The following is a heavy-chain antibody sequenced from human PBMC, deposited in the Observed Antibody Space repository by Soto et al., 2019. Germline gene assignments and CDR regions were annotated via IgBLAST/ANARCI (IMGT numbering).Heavy chain of an antibody. V-gene: IGHV1-18*01. D-gene: IGHD1-26*01. CDR2: ISAYNGNT. CDR3: ARDRRSVSYLPFDY. J-gene: IGHJ4*02. CDR1: GYTFTSYA. Sequence: QVKLVQSGAEVKKPGASVKVSCKASGYTFTSYAISWVRQAPGQGLEWMGWISAYNGNTNYAQKLQGRVTMTTDTSTSTAYMELRSLSSDDTAVYYCARDRRSVSYLPFDYWGQGTLVTVSS.